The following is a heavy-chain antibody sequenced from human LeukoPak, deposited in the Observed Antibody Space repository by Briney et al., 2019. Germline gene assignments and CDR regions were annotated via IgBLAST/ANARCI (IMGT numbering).Heavy chain of an antibody. CDR3: ARGASSYPFDY. Sequence: ASETLSLTCTVSGGSISSYYWSWIRQPPGKGLEWIGYIYYSGSTNYNPSLKSRVTISVDTSKNQFSLKLSSVTAADTAVYYCARGASSYPFDYWGQGTLVTVSS. J-gene: IGHJ4*02. D-gene: IGHD5-18*01. CDR1: GGSISSYY. V-gene: IGHV4-59*01. CDR2: IYYSGST.